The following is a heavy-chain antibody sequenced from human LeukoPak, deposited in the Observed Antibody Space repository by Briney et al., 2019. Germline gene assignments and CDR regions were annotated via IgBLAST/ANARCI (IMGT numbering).Heavy chain of an antibody. V-gene: IGHV4-61*02. CDR1: GGSISSGSYY. Sequence: SQTLSLTCTVSGGSISSGSYYWSWIRQPAGKGLEWIGRIYTSGSTNYSPSLKSRVTISVDTSKNQFSLKLSSVTAADTAVYYCAREWAKGRVVVAARFDPWGQGTLVTVSS. CDR2: IYTSGST. CDR3: AREWAKGRVVVAARFDP. J-gene: IGHJ5*02. D-gene: IGHD2-15*01.